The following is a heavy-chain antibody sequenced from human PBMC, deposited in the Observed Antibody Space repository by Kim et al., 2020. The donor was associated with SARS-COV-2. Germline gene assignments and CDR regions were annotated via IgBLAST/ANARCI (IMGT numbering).Heavy chain of an antibody. D-gene: IGHD6-19*01. CDR2: TYYRSKWYN. CDR1: GDSVSSNSAA. V-gene: IGHV6-1*01. J-gene: IGHJ4*02. CDR3: ARGGQWLVDTKPDFDY. Sequence: SQTLSLTCAISGDSVSSNSAAWNWIRQSPSRGLEWLGRTYYRSKWYNDYAVSVKSRITINPDTSKNQFSLQLNSVTPEDTAVYYCARGGQWLVDTKPDFDYWGQGTLVTVSS.